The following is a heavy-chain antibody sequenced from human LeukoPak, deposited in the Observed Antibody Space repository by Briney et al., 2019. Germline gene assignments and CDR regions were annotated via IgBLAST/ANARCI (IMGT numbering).Heavy chain of an antibody. J-gene: IGHJ3*02. V-gene: IGHV3-30*04. D-gene: IGHD3-22*01. CDR2: ISYDGTNK. CDR3: ARPSTGYYWGAAFDI. CDR1: KFTFSNCA. Sequence: GGSLRLSCAAYKFTFSNCAMHWGRQAPGKGLEWVAVISYDGTNKYYADSVKGRFTISRDNSKNTLYLQMNSLRTEDTALYYCARPSTGYYWGAAFDIWGQGTMVTVSS.